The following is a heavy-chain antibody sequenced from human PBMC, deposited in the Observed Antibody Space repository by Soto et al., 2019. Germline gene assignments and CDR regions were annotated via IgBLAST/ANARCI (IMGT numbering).Heavy chain of an antibody. D-gene: IGHD2-21*02. CDR2: ISYDGSNK. Sequence: SLRLSSAASGFTFSSYAVHGVRQAPGKGLEWVAVISYDGSNKYYADSVKDRSTISRDNSKNTLYLQMNSLRAEDTAVYYCARAIGEVVTASLDYWGQGTLVTVSS. V-gene: IGHV3-30-3*01. CDR1: GFTFSSYA. CDR3: ARAIGEVVTASLDY. J-gene: IGHJ4*02.